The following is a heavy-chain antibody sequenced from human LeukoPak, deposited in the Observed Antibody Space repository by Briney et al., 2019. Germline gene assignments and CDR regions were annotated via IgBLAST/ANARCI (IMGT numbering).Heavy chain of an antibody. Sequence: GGSLRLPCAASGFTFSSYAMSWVRQAPGKGLEWVSAISGSGGSTYYADSVKGRFTISRDNSKNTPYLQMNSLRAEDTAVYYCAKDVMVRGFNWFDPWGQGTLVTVSS. CDR2: ISGSGGST. CDR3: AKDVMVRGFNWFDP. J-gene: IGHJ5*02. CDR1: GFTFSSYA. D-gene: IGHD3-10*01. V-gene: IGHV3-23*01.